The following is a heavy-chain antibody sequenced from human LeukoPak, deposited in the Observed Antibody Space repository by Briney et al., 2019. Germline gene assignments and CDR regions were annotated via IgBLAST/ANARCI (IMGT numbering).Heavy chain of an antibody. CDR1: RGTFSSYT. Sequence: SVKVSCKASRGTFSSYTISWVRQAPGQGLEWMGRIIPILGIANYAQKFQGRVTITADKSTSTAYMELSSLRSEDTAVYYCARESVVWIQLWSYFDYWGQGTLVTVSS. V-gene: IGHV1-69*04. J-gene: IGHJ4*02. CDR2: IIPILGIA. D-gene: IGHD5-18*01. CDR3: ARESVVWIQLWSYFDY.